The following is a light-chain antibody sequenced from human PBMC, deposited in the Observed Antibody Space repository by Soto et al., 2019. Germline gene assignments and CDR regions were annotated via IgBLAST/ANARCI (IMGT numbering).Light chain of an antibody. J-gene: IGLJ1*01. V-gene: IGLV2-11*01. Sequence: QSALTQPRSVSGSPGQSVTISCTGTSIDVGIYNYVSWYQQHPGKAPKVMIYDVSERPSGVPDRFSGSKSGNTASLTISGLQAEDDADYYCCSYAGSPRYVFGTGTKLIVL. CDR2: DVS. CDR3: CSYAGSPRYV. CDR1: SIDVGIYNY.